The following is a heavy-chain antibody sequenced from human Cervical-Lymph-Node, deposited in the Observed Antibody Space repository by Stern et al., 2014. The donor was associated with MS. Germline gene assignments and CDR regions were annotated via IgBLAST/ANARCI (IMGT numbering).Heavy chain of an antibody. V-gene: IGHV3-74*02. D-gene: IGHD2-8*01. CDR3: ARSNYGMDV. J-gene: IGHJ6*02. Sequence: EVQLVESGGGVVQPGGSLRLSCVASGFTFSSKWMHWVRQAPGKGLVWVSRINSDGRSQSYADSVKGRFTISRDNAKKSLYLQMDSLRAEDTAVYYCARSNYGMDVWGQGTTVAVSS. CDR1: GFTFSSKW. CDR2: INSDGRSQ.